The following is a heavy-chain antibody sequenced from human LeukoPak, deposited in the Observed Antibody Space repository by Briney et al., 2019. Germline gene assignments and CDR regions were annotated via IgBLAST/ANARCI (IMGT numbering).Heavy chain of an antibody. CDR2: ISWNSGSI. CDR3: AKDRGVGALPYYYYGMDV. Sequence: PGGSLRLSCAASGFTFSSYAMSWVRQAPGKGLEWVSGISWNSGSIGYADSVKGRFTISRDNAKNSLYLQMNSLRAEDTALYYCAKDRGVGALPYYYYGMDVWGQGTTVTVSS. D-gene: IGHD1-26*01. CDR1: GFTFSSYA. J-gene: IGHJ6*02. V-gene: IGHV3-9*01.